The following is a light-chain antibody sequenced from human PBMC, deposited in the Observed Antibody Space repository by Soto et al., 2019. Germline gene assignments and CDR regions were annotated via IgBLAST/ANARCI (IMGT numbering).Light chain of an antibody. V-gene: IGKV3-15*01. CDR2: GAS. CDR1: QSVTYN. Sequence: ETRLTQSPPNLSASPGERVALSGRATQSVTYNLAWYQQKPGQAPRLLIYGASTRATGIPARFSGRGSGTEITLTITSLQSEDFAVYYCQQYNDWLWTFGQGTKVDIK. J-gene: IGKJ1*01. CDR3: QQYNDWLWT.